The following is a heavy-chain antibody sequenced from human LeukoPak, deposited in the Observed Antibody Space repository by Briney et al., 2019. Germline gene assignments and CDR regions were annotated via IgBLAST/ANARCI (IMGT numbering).Heavy chain of an antibody. CDR3: AKGPAVTMLILAPDNWFDP. J-gene: IGHJ5*02. CDR2: ISDSGGDT. V-gene: IGHV3-23*01. Sequence: GGSLRLSCAASGFTFSGFAMSWVRQAPGKGLEWVSVISDSGGDTHYADSVKGRFTISRDNSKNTLYLQVNSLRAEDTAIYYCAKGPAVTMLILAPDNWFDPWGQGTLVTVSS. CDR1: GFTFSGFA. D-gene: IGHD3-10*01.